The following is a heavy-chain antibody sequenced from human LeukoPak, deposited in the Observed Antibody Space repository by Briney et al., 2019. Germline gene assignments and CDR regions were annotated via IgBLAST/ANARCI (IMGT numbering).Heavy chain of an antibody. Sequence: SETLSLTCTVSGGSISSSSYYWGWIRQPPGKGLEWIGYIYYSGSTNYNPSLKSRVTISVDTSKNQFSLKLSSVTAADTAVYYCARSVEGYCRGGSCYYYSYYMDVWGKGTTVTVSS. V-gene: IGHV4-61*05. J-gene: IGHJ6*03. D-gene: IGHD2-15*01. CDR1: GGSISSSSYY. CDR2: IYYSGST. CDR3: ARSVEGYCRGGSCYYYSYYMDV.